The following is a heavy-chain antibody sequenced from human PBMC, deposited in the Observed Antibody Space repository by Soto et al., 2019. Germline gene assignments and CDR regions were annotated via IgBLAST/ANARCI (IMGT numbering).Heavy chain of an antibody. V-gene: IGHV3-21*01. CDR3: ARGGGSLSY. CDR2: INSRSTAV. J-gene: IGHJ4*02. Sequence: DVQLVESGGGLVKPGGSLRLSCAASGFTFSISAMNWVRQAPGKGLEWVSSINSRSTAVRYADSVKGRFTISRDNANNSLSLQLNSLRPEDTAVYYCARGGGSLSYWGQGTLVTVSS. D-gene: IGHD2-15*01. CDR1: GFTFSISA.